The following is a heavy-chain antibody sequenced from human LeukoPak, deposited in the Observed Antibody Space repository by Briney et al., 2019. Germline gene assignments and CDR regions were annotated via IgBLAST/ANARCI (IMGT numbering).Heavy chain of an antibody. V-gene: IGHV4-4*07. D-gene: IGHD5-18*01. J-gene: IGHJ3*02. CDR3: ARDGWIQGERDAFDI. CDR2: IYTSGST. Sequence: SETLSLTCAVYGGSFSGYYWSWIRQPAGKGLEWIGRIYTSGSTNYNPSLKSRVTMSVDTSKNQFSLKLSSVTAADTAVYYCARDGWIQGERDAFDIWGQGTMVTVSS. CDR1: GGSFSGYY.